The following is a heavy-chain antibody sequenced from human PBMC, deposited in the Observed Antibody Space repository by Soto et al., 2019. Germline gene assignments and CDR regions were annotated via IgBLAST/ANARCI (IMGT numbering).Heavy chain of an antibody. Sequence: SETLSLTCTVSGGSISSYYWSWIRQPPGKGLEWIGYIYYSGSTNYNPSLKSRVTISVDTSKNQFSLKLSSVTAADTAVYYCARHERSIAARLPYYFDYWGQGTLVTVSS. V-gene: IGHV4-59*08. CDR2: IYYSGST. D-gene: IGHD6-6*01. CDR3: ARHERSIAARLPYYFDY. CDR1: GGSISSYY. J-gene: IGHJ4*02.